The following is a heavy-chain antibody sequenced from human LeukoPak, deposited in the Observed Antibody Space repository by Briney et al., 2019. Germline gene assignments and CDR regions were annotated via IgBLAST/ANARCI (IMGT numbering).Heavy chain of an antibody. V-gene: IGHV1-69*04. CDR2: IIPILGIA. J-gene: IGHJ4*02. CDR1: GGTFSSYA. CDR3: ARAAPTIVSAYYFDY. D-gene: IGHD2-21*01. Sequence: SVKVSCKASGGTFSSYAISWVRQAPGQGLEWMGRIIPILGIANYAQKFQGRVTITADKSTSTAYMELSSLRSEDTAVYYCARAAPTIVSAYYFDYWGQGTLVTVSS.